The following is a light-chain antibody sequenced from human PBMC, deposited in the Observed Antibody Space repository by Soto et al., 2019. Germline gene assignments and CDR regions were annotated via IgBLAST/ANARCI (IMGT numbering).Light chain of an antibody. CDR2: GAS. V-gene: IGKV3-20*01. CDR3: QQFGSYPLT. Sequence: EIVLTQSPATLSLSPGERATLSCRASQSVSSYLAWYQQKPGQAPRFVIYGASTRASGIPDRFSGGGSGTDFTLTISTLEPEDFAVYYCQQFGSYPLTFGGGTKVDIK. CDR1: QSVSSY. J-gene: IGKJ4*01.